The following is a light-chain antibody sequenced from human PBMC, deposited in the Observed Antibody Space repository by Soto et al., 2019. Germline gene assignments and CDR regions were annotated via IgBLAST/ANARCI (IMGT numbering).Light chain of an antibody. J-gene: IGLJ1*01. CDR1: SSDVGGYDF. V-gene: IGLV2-14*01. CDR3: ISYTSTTTPV. CDR2: EVS. Sequence: QSVLTQPASVSGSPGQSITISCTGTSSDVGGYDFVSWYQQHPGKAPKLIIFEVSHRPSGVSNHFSGSKSGNTASLTISGLQAEDEADYYCISYTSTTTPVFGTGTKGTVL.